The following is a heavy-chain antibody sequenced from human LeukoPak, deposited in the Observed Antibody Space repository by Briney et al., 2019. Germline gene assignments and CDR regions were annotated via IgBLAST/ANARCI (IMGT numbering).Heavy chain of an antibody. CDR3: AKLPLYDKGDY. D-gene: IGHD3-22*01. CDR2: ISGSGGIT. J-gene: IGHJ4*02. Sequence: GGSLRLSCAASGFTFSSYAMSWVRQAPGKGLEGVSAISGSGGITYYADTVKGRFTIPRDNSKNTLYLQMNSPRAEDTAEYCCAKLPLYDKGDYWGEGTPVTVSS. CDR1: GFTFSSYA. V-gene: IGHV3-23*01.